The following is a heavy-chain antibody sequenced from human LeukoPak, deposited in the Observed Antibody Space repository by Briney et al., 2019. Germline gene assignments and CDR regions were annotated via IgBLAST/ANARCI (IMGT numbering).Heavy chain of an antibody. J-gene: IGHJ4*02. Sequence: PSQTLSLTCAVSGGSISSGGYSWRWLRQPPGKGLEWLGYIYHSGSTYYNPSLKSRVTISVDTSKNQFSLKLSSVTAADTAVYYCARDHTPYSSSWRRGYFDYWGQGTLVTVSS. V-gene: IGHV4-30-2*01. CDR3: ARDHTPYSSSWRRGYFDY. D-gene: IGHD6-13*01. CDR1: GGSISSGGYS. CDR2: IYHSGST.